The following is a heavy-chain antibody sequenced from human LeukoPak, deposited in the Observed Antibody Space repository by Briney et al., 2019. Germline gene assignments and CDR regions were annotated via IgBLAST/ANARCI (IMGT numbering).Heavy chain of an antibody. CDR3: ARATGMDPVLDY. V-gene: IGHV1-2*02. D-gene: IGHD1-1*01. Sequence: ASVKVSCKASGYTFTNYYIHWVRQAPGQGLEWMGWINPNSGGTNYAQKFQGRVTMTRDTSISTAYMELSRLRSDDTAVYYCARATGMDPVLDYWGQGTLVTVSS. CDR2: INPNSGGT. J-gene: IGHJ4*02. CDR1: GYTFTNYY.